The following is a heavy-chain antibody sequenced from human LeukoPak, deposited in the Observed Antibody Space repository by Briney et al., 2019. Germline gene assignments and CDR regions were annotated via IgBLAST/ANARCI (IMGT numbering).Heavy chain of an antibody. Sequence: GGSLRLSCAASGFTFSNYWMHWVRQAPGKGLVWVSRINSDGSTTNYADSVKGRFTVSRDNAKNTLYLQMNSLRAEDTAVYYCAKDPYTAMAPYYFDYWGQGTLVTVSS. D-gene: IGHD5-18*01. CDR3: AKDPYTAMAPYYFDY. CDR1: GFTFSNYW. J-gene: IGHJ4*02. V-gene: IGHV3-74*01. CDR2: INSDGSTT.